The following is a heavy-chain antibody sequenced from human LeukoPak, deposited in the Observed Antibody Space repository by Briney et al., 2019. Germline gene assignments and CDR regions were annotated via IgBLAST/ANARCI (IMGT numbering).Heavy chain of an antibody. CDR2: ISAYNGNT. Sequence: ASVKVSCKASGYTFTNYGISWVRQAPGQGLEWMAWISAYNGNTDYTQKFQGRVTVTADTSTSTAYMELRSLRSDDTAVYYCARSGCSAGSCYSQTVKFDSWGQGTLVTVSS. CDR3: ARSGCSAGSCYSQTVKFDS. V-gene: IGHV1-18*01. D-gene: IGHD2-15*01. J-gene: IGHJ4*02. CDR1: GYTFTNYG.